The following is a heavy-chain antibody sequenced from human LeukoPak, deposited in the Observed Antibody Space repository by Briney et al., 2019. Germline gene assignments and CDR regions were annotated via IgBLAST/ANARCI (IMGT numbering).Heavy chain of an antibody. D-gene: IGHD3-3*01. CDR2: INHSGST. Sequence: SETLSLTCAVYGESFSGYYWSWIRQPPGKGLEWIGEINHSGSTNYNPSLKSRVTISVDTSKNQFSLKLSSVTAADTAVYYCARGGRGPIRFLEVFEYWGQGTLVTVSS. J-gene: IGHJ4*02. CDR3: ARGGRGPIRFLEVFEY. CDR1: GESFSGYY. V-gene: IGHV4-34*01.